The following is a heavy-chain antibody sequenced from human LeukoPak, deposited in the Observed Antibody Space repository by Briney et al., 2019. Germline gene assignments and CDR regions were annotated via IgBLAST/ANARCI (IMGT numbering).Heavy chain of an antibody. Sequence: GGSLRLSCAASHFVFNSYWMSWVRQAPGKGLEWVASIKEDGSEKYYVDSVKGRFTISRDNAKNSLYLQMNSLRVADTATYYCAREFNSFKSDCRGGYCLLLNWGQGALVTVSS. J-gene: IGHJ4*02. CDR3: AREFNSFKSDCRGGYCLLLN. D-gene: IGHD2-15*01. V-gene: IGHV3-7*01. CDR1: HFVFNSYW. CDR2: IKEDGSEK.